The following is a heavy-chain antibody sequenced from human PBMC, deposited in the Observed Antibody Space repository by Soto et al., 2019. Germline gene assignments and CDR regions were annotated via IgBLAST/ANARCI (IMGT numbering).Heavy chain of an antibody. D-gene: IGHD2-8*01. Sequence: PSETLSLTCAVSGYSISSGNYWGWIRQPPGKDLEWIGSIYHSGSPYYNPSLKSRVTISVDTSNNQFSLKLSSVTAADTAVYYCARVNGYFDYWGQGALVTVS. CDR1: GYSISSGNY. CDR3: ARVNGYFDY. CDR2: IYHSGSP. V-gene: IGHV4-38-2*01. J-gene: IGHJ4*02.